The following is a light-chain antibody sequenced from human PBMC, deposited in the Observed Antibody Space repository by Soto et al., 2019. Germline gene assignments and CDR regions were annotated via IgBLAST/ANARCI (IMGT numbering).Light chain of an antibody. CDR2: AAS. J-gene: IGKJ1*01. CDR3: QQSYSTPST. V-gene: IGKV1-39*01. CDR1: QSISNY. Sequence: DIQMTQSPSSLSASVGDRVTITCRASQSISNYLNWYQQKPGKAPKLLIYAASSLQSGVPSRFSGSGSGTDFTLTISSLQPEDFATYYCQQSYSTPSTLGQGTKVELK.